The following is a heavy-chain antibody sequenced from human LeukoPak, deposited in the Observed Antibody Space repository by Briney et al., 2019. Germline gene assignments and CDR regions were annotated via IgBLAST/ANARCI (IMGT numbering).Heavy chain of an antibody. V-gene: IGHV4-39*07. Sequence: SETLSLTCTVSGGSISSSSYYWGWIRQPPGKGLEWIGSIYYSGSTYYNPSLKSRVTISVDTSKNQFSLKLSSVTAADTAVYYCAGGISSWYLSRFDYYYYMDVWGKGTTVTVSS. CDR1: GGSISSSSYY. CDR2: IYYSGST. J-gene: IGHJ6*03. D-gene: IGHD6-13*01. CDR3: AGGISSWYLSRFDYYYYMDV.